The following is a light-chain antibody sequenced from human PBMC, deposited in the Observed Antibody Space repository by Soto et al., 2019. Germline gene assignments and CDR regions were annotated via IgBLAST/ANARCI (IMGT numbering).Light chain of an antibody. Sequence: EIVLTQSPGTLSLSPGERATLSCRASQSFSSSYLAWYQQKPGQAPRLLIYGASSRATGIPDRFSGSGSGTDSTLTIRRLEPEDFAVYYCQQYGSSPLTFGGGTKVEIK. V-gene: IGKV3-20*01. CDR3: QQYGSSPLT. CDR2: GAS. J-gene: IGKJ4*01. CDR1: QSFSSSY.